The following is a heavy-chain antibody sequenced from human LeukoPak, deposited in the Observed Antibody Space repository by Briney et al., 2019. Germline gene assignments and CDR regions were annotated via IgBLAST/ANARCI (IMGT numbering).Heavy chain of an antibody. V-gene: IGHV3-74*01. CDR1: RFTPTTYW. CDR3: ARDRGYSSFDP. J-gene: IGHJ5*02. CDR2: INNDGSTP. Sequence: GGSLRLSCAPSRFTPTTYWMHCVRQAPGKGLVWVSRINNDGSTPSYADSVEGQFTISRDNAKNTLYLQMSSLRVEDTAMYYCARDRGYSSFDPWGQGTLVSVSS.